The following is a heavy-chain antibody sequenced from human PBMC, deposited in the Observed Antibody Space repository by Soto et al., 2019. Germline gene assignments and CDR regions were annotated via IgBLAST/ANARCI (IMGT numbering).Heavy chain of an antibody. CDR2: ISSSSSYT. Sequence: PGGSLRLSCAASGFTFSDYYMSWIRQAPGKGLEWVSYISSSSSYTNYADSVKGRFTISRDNAKNSLYLQTNSLRAEDTAVYYCARVMYSSGWNNYYYGMDVWGQGTTVTVS. CDR1: GFTFSDYY. CDR3: ARVMYSSGWNNYYYGMDV. V-gene: IGHV3-11*06. J-gene: IGHJ6*02. D-gene: IGHD6-19*01.